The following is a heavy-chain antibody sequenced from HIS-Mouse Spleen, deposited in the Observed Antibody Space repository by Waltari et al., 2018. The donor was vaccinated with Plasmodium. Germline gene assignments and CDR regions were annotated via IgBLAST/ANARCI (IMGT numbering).Heavy chain of an antibody. J-gene: IGHJ2*01. V-gene: IGHV3-7*01. Sequence: EVQLVEAGGGVVEPGGPMRLSCAASVSSLSSYWSSWVRQAPGKGLEWVANRKQDGIEKYYVDSVKGRFTISRDNAKNSLYLQMNSLRAEDTAVYYCASSWYWYFDLWGRGTLVTVSS. CDR2: RKQDGIEK. D-gene: IGHD6-13*01. CDR3: ASSWYWYFDL. CDR1: VSSLSSYW.